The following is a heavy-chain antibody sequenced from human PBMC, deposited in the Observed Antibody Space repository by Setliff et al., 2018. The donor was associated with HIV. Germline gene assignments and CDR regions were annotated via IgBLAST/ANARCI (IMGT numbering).Heavy chain of an antibody. V-gene: IGHV5-51*01. Sequence: PGESLKISCKGSGYSFTSYWIAWLRQMPGKGLECMGIIYPGDSDTRYSPSFQGQVTISADMSFSTAYLQWSSLKASDTAMYYCARHGQYGSGSYYNRPFDFWGQGTLVTVSP. CDR2: IYPGDSDT. CDR3: ARHGQYGSGSYYNRPFDF. CDR1: GYSFTSYW. J-gene: IGHJ4*02. D-gene: IGHD3-10*01.